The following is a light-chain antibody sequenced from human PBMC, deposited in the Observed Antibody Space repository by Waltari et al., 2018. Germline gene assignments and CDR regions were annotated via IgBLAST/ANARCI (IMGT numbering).Light chain of an antibody. J-gene: IGLJ2*01. CDR3: QTWDIATVV. CDR2: VNSDGSH. Sequence: LALTQSPSASASLGASVTVPCTLSSDHSNSAIAWHQQQPRKGPRYLMKVNSDGSHIRGAGISDRFSGSSSGAERYLTISSLQSEDEGDYYCQTWDIATVVFGGGTKLTVL. CDR1: SDHSNSA. V-gene: IGLV4-69*01.